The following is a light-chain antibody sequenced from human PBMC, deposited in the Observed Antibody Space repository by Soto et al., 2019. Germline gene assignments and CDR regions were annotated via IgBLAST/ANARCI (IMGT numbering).Light chain of an antibody. CDR2: LNSDGSP. CDR3: QTWGTGIVV. CDR1: SGHSSYA. V-gene: IGLV4-69*01. Sequence: QLVLTQSPSASASLGASVKLTSTLSSGHSSYAIAWHQQQPEKGPRYLMKLNSDGSPSKGDGIPDRFSGSSSGAERYLTISSLQSEDEADYYCQTWGTGIVVFGGGTKLTVL. J-gene: IGLJ2*01.